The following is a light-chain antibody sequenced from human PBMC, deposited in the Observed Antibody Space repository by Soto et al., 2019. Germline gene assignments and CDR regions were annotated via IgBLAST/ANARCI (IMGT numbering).Light chain of an antibody. CDR1: SSNIGAGYD. V-gene: IGLV1-40*01. CDR3: QSYDSSLRTWV. J-gene: IGLJ3*02. Sequence: QSVLTQPPSVSGAPGQRVTISCTGRSSNIGAGYDVHWYQQLPGTAPKVFVYGNINRPSGVPDRISGSKYGTSASLAITGLQAEDEADYYCQSYDSSLRTWVFGGGTKVTVL. CDR2: GNI.